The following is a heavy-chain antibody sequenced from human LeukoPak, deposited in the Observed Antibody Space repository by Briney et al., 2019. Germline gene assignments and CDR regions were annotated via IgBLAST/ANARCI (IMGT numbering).Heavy chain of an antibody. Sequence: GGSLRLSCTASGFSFSDHYMTWMRQAPGKGLEWISYITSSGRSTDYADSVKGRFIISRDNAMNSLFPQMSSLRVDDTAVYYCTRDPDYGDPDWGQGTLVTVSS. D-gene: IGHD2-21*01. J-gene: IGHJ4*02. V-gene: IGHV3-11*01. CDR1: GFSFSDHY. CDR3: TRDPDYGDPD. CDR2: ITSSGRST.